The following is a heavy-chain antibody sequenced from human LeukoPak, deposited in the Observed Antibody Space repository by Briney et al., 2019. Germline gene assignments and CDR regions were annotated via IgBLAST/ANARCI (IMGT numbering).Heavy chain of an antibody. Sequence: KTSETLSLTCTVSGGSISSSSYYWGWIRQPPGKGLEWIGSIYYSGSTYYNPSLKSRVTISVDTSKNQFSLKLSSVTAADAAVYYCARATEYYGDYYYYYYMDVWGKGTTVTISS. V-gene: IGHV4-39*01. J-gene: IGHJ6*03. CDR3: ARATEYYGDYYYYYYMDV. CDR2: IYYSGST. CDR1: GGSISSSSYY. D-gene: IGHD4-17*01.